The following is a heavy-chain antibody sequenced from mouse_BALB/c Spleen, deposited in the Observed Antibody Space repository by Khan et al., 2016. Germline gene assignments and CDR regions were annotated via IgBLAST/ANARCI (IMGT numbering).Heavy chain of an antibody. Sequence: VQLEESGPGLVAPSQSLSITCTVSGFSLTSYGVHWVRQPPGKGLEWLGVIWAGGSTNYNSALMSRLSISKDNSKSQVFLKMNSLQTDDTAMYYCARGYYGSSPWYFDVWGAGTTVTVSS. CDR2: IWAGGST. J-gene: IGHJ1*01. D-gene: IGHD1-1*01. CDR3: ARGYYGSSPWYFDV. CDR1: GFSLTSYG. V-gene: IGHV2-9*02.